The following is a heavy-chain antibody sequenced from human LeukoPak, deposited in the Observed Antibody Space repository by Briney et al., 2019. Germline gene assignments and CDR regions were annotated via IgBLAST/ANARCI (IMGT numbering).Heavy chain of an antibody. CDR1: GFTFSDYY. CDR2: ISGSGGST. D-gene: IGHD3-10*01. V-gene: IGHV3-23*01. J-gene: IGHJ6*03. Sequence: GGSLRLSCAASGFTFSDYYMSWVRQAPGKGLEWVSAISGSGGSTYYADSVKGRFTISRDNSKNTLYLQMNSLRAEDTAVYYCAKNGRVRGVINLRGYYYMDVWGKGTTVTVSS. CDR3: AKNGRVRGVINLRGYYYMDV.